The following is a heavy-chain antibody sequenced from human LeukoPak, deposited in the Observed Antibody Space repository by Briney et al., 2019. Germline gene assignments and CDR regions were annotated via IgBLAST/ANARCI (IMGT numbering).Heavy chain of an antibody. CDR2: ISGSGGST. CDR1: GFTFSSYA. V-gene: IGHV3-23*01. D-gene: IGHD1-1*01. CDR3: AKRGTSFRPLDY. Sequence: VGSLRLSCAASGFTFSSYAMSSVRQAPGKGLEWVSAISGSGGSTYYADSVKGRFTISRDNSKNTLYLQMNSLRAEDTAVYYCAKRGTSFRPLDYWGQGTLVTVSS. J-gene: IGHJ4*02.